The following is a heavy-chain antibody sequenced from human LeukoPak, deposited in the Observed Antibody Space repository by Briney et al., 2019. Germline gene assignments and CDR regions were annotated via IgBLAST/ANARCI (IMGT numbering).Heavy chain of an antibody. D-gene: IGHD4/OR15-4a*01. CDR2: ISSSGGLT. J-gene: IGHJ4*02. CDR3: ARDSLHDYGGTGYGYYFDY. CDR1: GSAFSNYE. Sequence: AGGSLRLSCAASGSAFSNYEMIWVRQAPGKEPEWVSYISSSGGLTYYADSVKGRFTVSRDNAKDSLFLHMNSLRVEDTAIYYCARDSLHDYGGTGYGYYFDYWGQGTLVTVSS. V-gene: IGHV3-48*03.